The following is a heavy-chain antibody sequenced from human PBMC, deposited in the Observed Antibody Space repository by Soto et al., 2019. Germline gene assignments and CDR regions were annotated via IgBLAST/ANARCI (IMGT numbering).Heavy chain of an antibody. D-gene: IGHD3-16*01. V-gene: IGHV1-18*01. CDR2: INGYNGNT. CDR1: GYTFTSYG. CDR3: ARMGDVPYYYYGMDV. Sequence: ASVKVSCKASGYTFTSYGISWVRQAPGQGLEWMGWINGYNGNTNYAPKLQGRITMTTDTSTTTAYMELRSLRSDDTAVYYCARMGDVPYYYYGMDVWGQGTTVTVSS. J-gene: IGHJ6*02.